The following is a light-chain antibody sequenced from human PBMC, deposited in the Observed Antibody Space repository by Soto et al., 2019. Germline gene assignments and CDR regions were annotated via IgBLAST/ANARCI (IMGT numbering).Light chain of an antibody. Sequence: IQMTQSPSAMSASVGDRVTITCRASQGIRNDLDWFQQKPGKAPKLLIYAASNLQSGVPARFSGSGSGTDFTLTISSLQPEDFATYYCLQKYFYPFTFGPGTKVDIK. V-gene: IGKV1-6*01. CDR1: QGIRND. CDR3: LQKYFYPFT. J-gene: IGKJ3*01. CDR2: AAS.